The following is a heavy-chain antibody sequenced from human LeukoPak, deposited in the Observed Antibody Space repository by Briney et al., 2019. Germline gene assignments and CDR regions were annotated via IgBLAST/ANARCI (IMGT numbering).Heavy chain of an antibody. V-gene: IGHV1-69*05. CDR3: ARYRIAAAGDFDY. CDR2: IIPIFGTA. Sequence: SVKVSCKASGGTFSSYAISWVRQAPGQGLEWMGRIIPIFGTANYAQKFQGRVTITTDESTSTAYMELSSLRSEDTAVYYCARYRIAAAGDFDYWGQGTLVTVSS. CDR1: GGTFSSYA. D-gene: IGHD6-13*01. J-gene: IGHJ4*02.